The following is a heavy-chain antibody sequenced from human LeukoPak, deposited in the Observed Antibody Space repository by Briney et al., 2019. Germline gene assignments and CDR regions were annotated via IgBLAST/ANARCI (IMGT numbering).Heavy chain of an antibody. D-gene: IGHD3-16*01. Sequence: GGSLTLPCAASGFTFNSYAMSWVRQAPGKGLEGVSAISGSGGSIYYAVSVKGRFTISRDNYKNTLYLQMNSLRAEDTAVYYCATSSPQFGFGAWGQGTLVTVSS. J-gene: IGHJ5*02. CDR3: ATSSPQFGFGA. CDR2: ISGSGGSI. V-gene: IGHV3-23*01. CDR1: GFTFNSYA.